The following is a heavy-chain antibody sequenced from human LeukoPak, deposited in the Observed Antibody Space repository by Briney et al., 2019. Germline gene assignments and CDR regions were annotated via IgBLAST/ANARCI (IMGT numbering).Heavy chain of an antibody. CDR2: INPNSGGT. V-gene: IGHV1-2*02. D-gene: IGHD6-6*01. CDR1: GYTFTGYY. CDR3: ATSIAARPWGFVYYYGMDV. Sequence: GASVKVSCKASGYTFTGYYMHWVRQAPGQGLEWMGWINPNSGGTNYAQKFQGRVTMTRDTSISTAYMELSRLRSDDTAVYYCATSIAARPWGFVYYYGMDVWGQGTTVTVS. J-gene: IGHJ6*02.